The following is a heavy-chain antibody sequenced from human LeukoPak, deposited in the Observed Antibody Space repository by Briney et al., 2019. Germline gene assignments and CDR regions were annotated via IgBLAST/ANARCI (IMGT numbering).Heavy chain of an antibody. Sequence: ASVKVSCKASGYTFTGHYIHWVRHAHGQGIEWMGWINPNSGGTKYAQKFQGRVTMTRDTSISTAYMELSKLRSDDTAVYSCARDYGFYSGLYFFDYWGQGTLVTVSS. V-gene: IGHV1-2*02. CDR3: ARDYGFYSGLYFFDY. D-gene: IGHD1-26*01. J-gene: IGHJ4*02. CDR1: GYTFTGHY. CDR2: INPNSGGT.